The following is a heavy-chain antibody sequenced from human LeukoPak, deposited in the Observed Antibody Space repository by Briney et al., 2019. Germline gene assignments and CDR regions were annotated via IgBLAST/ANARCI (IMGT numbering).Heavy chain of an antibody. CDR1: GYTFTSYD. CDR3: AFSWIQLWLPQKYYYYGMDV. V-gene: IGHV1-8*01. CDR2: MNPNSGNT. D-gene: IGHD5-18*01. J-gene: IGHJ6*02. Sequence: ASVKVSCKASGYTFTSYDINWVRQATGQGLEWMGWMNPNSGNTGYAQKFQGRVTMTRNTSISTACMELSSLRSEDTAVYYCAFSWIQLWLPQKYYYYGMDVWGQGTTVTVSS.